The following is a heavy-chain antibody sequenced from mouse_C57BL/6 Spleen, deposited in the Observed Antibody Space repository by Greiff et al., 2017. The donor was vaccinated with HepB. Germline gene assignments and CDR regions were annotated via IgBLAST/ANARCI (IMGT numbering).Heavy chain of an antibody. D-gene: IGHD2-3*01. CDR1: GYTFTDYY. Sequence: QVQLQQSGAELVRPGASVKLSCKASGYTFTDYYINWVKQRPGQGLEWIARIYPGSGNTYYNEKFKGKATLTAEKSSSTAYMQLSSLTSEDSAVYFCARLYDGYYAYWGQGTLVTVSA. J-gene: IGHJ3*01. V-gene: IGHV1-76*01. CDR2: IYPGSGNT. CDR3: ARLYDGYYAY.